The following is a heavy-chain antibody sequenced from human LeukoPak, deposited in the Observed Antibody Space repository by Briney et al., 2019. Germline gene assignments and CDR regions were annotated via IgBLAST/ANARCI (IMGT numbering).Heavy chain of an antibody. J-gene: IGHJ4*02. V-gene: IGHV4-31*03. D-gene: IGHD3-10*01. Sequence: PSQTLSLTCSVSGGSVTGGGSYWSWIRQHPGKGLEWIGYIYYSGYTFYSPSLKNRFFISLDTSKNQFSLKFNSVTAADTAVYYCARGGFYGSGSLFDSWGQGTLVTVSS. CDR1: GGSVTGGGSY. CDR2: IYYSGYT. CDR3: ARGGFYGSGSLFDS.